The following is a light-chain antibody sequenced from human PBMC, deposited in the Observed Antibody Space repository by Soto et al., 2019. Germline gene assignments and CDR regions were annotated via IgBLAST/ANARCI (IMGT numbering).Light chain of an antibody. CDR2: GAS. CDR1: QSVSSNK. V-gene: IGKV3-20*01. Sequence: EIVLTQSPGTMSLSPGERATLSCRASQSVSSNKLAWYQQRPGQAPRVVIYGASTRATGIPERFSGSGSGTDFTLTISRLEPEDFAVYYCQQYGRSPCTFGPGTKVDIK. CDR3: QQYGRSPCT. J-gene: IGKJ3*01.